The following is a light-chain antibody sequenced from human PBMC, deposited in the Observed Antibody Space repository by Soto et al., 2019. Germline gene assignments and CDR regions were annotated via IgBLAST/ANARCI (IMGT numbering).Light chain of an antibody. V-gene: IGKV3-11*01. Sequence: EIVLTQSPATLSLSPGERATLSCRASQSVSTYLAWYQQKPGQAPRLLIYGAFNRATGVPARFSGSGSGTDFTLTISSLEPGDFAVYYCQQRSNWLLTFGGGTKVEIK. CDR2: GAF. CDR1: QSVSTY. J-gene: IGKJ4*01. CDR3: QQRSNWLLT.